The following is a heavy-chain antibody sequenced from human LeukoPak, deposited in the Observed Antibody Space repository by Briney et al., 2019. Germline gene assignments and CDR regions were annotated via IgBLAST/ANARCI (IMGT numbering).Heavy chain of an antibody. CDR2: IIPIFGTA. CDR1: GYIFTSYA. Sequence: SVKVSCKASGYIFTSYAMHWVRQAPGQGLEWMGGIIPIFGTANYAQKFQGRVTITTDESTSTAYMELSSLRSEDTAVYYCARDRGPYYGDYEVWGQGTLVTVSS. D-gene: IGHD4-17*01. V-gene: IGHV1-69*05. CDR3: ARDRGPYYGDYEV. J-gene: IGHJ4*02.